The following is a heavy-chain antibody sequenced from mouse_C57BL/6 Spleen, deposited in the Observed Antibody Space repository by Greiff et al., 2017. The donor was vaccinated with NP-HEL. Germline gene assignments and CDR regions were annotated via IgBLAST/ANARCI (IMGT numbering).Heavy chain of an antibody. D-gene: IGHD1-1*01. V-gene: IGHV1-81*01. Sequence: VQLQQSGAELARPGASVKLSCKASGYTFTSYGISWVKQRTGQGLEWIGEIYPRSGNTYYNEKFKGKATLTADKSSSTAYMELRSLTSEDSAVYFCARKGGTTVVATRYFDVWGTGTTVTVSS. CDR2: IYPRSGNT. CDR3: ARKGGTTVVATRYFDV. J-gene: IGHJ1*03. CDR1: GYTFTSYG.